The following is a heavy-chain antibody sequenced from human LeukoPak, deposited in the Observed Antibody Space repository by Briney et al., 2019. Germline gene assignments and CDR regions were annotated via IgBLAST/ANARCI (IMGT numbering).Heavy chain of an antibody. CDR2: IWYDGSNK. V-gene: IGHV3-33*06. CDR1: GFTFSSYG. J-gene: IGHJ4*02. D-gene: IGHD1-26*01. CDR3: AKDGGVGATPVDY. Sequence: GGSLRLSCAASGFTFSSYGMHWVRQAPGKGLEWVAVIWYDGSNKYYADSVKGRFTISRDNSKNTLYLQMNSLRAEDTAVYYRAKDGGVGATPVDYWGQGTLVTVSS.